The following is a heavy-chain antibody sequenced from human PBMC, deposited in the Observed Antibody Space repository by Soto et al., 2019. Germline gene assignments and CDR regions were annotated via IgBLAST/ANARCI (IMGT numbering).Heavy chain of an antibody. V-gene: IGHV4-4*02. CDR2: IYHSGST. Sequence: QVQLQESGPGLVKPSGTLSLTCAVSGASISSNNWWSWVRQTPGKGLEWIGEIYHSGSTKYNPSRKSPVTISVYKSKNQFSLKLSSVTAADTAVYYCARDEAQYYYYGMDVWVQGTTVTVSS. CDR1: GASISSNNW. J-gene: IGHJ6*02. CDR3: ARDEAQYYYYGMDV.